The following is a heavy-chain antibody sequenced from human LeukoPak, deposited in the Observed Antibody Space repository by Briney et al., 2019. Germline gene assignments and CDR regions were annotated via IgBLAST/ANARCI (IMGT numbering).Heavy chain of an antibody. D-gene: IGHD2-2*01. V-gene: IGHV4-59*01. Sequence: SETLSLTCTVSGGSISSYYWSWIRQPPGKGLEWIGYIYYSGSTNYNPSLKSRVTISADTSKNQFSLKLSSVTAADTAVYYCARVGGVVVPAAIPPYYYGMDVWGQGTTVTVSS. CDR3: ARVGGVVVPAAIPPYYYGMDV. J-gene: IGHJ6*02. CDR2: IYYSGST. CDR1: GGSISSYY.